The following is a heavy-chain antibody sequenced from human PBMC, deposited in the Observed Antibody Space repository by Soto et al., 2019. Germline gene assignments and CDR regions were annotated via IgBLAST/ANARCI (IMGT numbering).Heavy chain of an antibody. J-gene: IGHJ5*02. V-gene: IGHV3-23*01. CDR3: AKDAIYSNYVSNWFDP. D-gene: IGHD4-4*01. CDR2: ISGSGGST. Sequence: GGSLRLSCAASGSTFSSYAMSWVRQAPGKGLEWVSAISGSGGSTYYADSVKGRFTISRDNSKNTLYLQMNSLRAEDTAVYYCAKDAIYSNYVSNWFDPWGQGTLVTVS. CDR1: GSTFSSYA.